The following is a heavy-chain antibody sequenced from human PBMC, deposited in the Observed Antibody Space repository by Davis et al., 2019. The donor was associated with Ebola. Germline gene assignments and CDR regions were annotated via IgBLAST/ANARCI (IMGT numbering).Heavy chain of an antibody. D-gene: IGHD3-22*01. J-gene: IGHJ2*01. CDR3: AVVITTFWYFDL. V-gene: IGHV3-23*01. CDR1: VFTFSSYA. CDR2: ISGSGGTT. Sequence: GESLKISCAASVFTFSSYAMTWVRQAPGKGLEWVPAISGSGGTTYYAGSVKGRFTVSRDNSKNTLYLQMNSLRAEDTAVYYCAVVITTFWYFDLWGRGTLVTVSS.